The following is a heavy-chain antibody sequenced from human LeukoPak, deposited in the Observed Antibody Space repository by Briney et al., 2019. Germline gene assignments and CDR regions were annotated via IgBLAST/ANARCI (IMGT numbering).Heavy chain of an antibody. D-gene: IGHD5-12*01. J-gene: IGHJ6*03. V-gene: IGHV1-2*02. CDR3: ASLGSSLPWGGYDYYYYYMDV. CDR1: GYTFTGYY. Sequence: GASVKVSCKASGYTFTGYYMHWVRQAPGQGLEWMGWINPNSGGTNYAQKFQGRVTMTRDTSISTAYMELSRLRSDDTAVYYCASLGSSLPWGGYDYYYYYMDVWGKGTTVTVSS. CDR2: INPNSGGT.